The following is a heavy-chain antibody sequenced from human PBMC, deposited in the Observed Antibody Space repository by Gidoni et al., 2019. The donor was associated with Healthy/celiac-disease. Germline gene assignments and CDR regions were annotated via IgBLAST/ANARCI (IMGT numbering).Heavy chain of an antibody. CDR1: GFTFGDYA. D-gene: IGHD6-6*01. V-gene: IGHV3-49*03. J-gene: IGHJ4*02. CDR3: TRELYSSSMTSDY. CDR2: IRSKAYGGTT. Sequence: EVQLVESGGGLVQPGRSLRLSCTASGFTFGDYAMSWFRQAPGKGLEWVGFIRSKAYGGTTEYAASVKGRFTISRDDSKSIAYLQMNSLKTEDTAVYYCTRELYSSSMTSDYWGQGTLVTVSS.